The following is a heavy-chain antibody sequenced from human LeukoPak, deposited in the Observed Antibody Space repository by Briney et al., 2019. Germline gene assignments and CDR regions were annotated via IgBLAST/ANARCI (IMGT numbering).Heavy chain of an antibody. D-gene: IGHD6-19*01. CDR3: VRNRGWYALDM. J-gene: IGHJ3*02. Sequence: GGSLSPSCQASSLTFGDIWLTWVRKPPGQGLEWVANINKDENQKQYVDSVKGRFTISRDNAKNSMYLQLNSLRAEDTGVYYCVRNRGWYALDMWGQGTMVTVSS. CDR2: INKDENQK. CDR1: SLTFGDIW. V-gene: IGHV3-7*01.